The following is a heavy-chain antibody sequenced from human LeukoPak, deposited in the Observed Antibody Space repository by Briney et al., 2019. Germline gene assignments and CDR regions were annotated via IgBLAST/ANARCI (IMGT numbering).Heavy chain of an antibody. CDR3: AREIVAYYYYYYMDV. CDR2: YSGST. J-gene: IGHJ6*03. CDR1: GGSISSYY. V-gene: IGHV4-59*12. Sequence: PSETLSLTCTVSGGSISSYYWSWIRQPPGKGLEWIGYYSGSTNYNPSLKSRVTISVDTSKNQFSLKLSSVTAADTAVYYCAREIVAYYYYYYMDVWGKGTTVTISS. D-gene: IGHD2/OR15-2a*01.